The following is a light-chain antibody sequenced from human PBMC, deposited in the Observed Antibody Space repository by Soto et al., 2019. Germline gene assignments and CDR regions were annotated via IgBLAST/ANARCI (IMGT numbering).Light chain of an antibody. V-gene: IGKV3D-7*01. CDR2: GAS. J-gene: IGKJ1*01. CDR1: QSISSW. Sequence: ITQSPSTLSASVGDRVTITWRASQSISSWLAWYQQKPGQAPRLLIYGASTRATGIPARFSGSGSATDFTLTISSLQPEDFAVYYCQQDYNLPPWTFGQGTKVDIK. CDR3: QQDYNLPPWT.